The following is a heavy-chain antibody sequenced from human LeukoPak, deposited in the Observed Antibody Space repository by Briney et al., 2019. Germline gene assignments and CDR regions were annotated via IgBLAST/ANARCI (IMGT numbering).Heavy chain of an antibody. CDR1: GGSFSGYY. CDR3: ARGIVAVAGTWFDP. J-gene: IGHJ5*02. D-gene: IGHD6-19*01. CDR2: INHSGST. Sequence: SETLSLTCAVYGGSFSGYYWSWIRQPPGKGLEWIGEINHSGSTNYNPSLKSRGTISVDTSKNQFSLKLSSVTAADTAVYYCARGIVAVAGTWFDPWGQGTLVTVSS. V-gene: IGHV4-34*01.